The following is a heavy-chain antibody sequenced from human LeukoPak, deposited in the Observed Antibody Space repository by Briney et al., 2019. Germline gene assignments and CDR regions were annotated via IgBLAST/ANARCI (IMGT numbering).Heavy chain of an antibody. CDR3: ARGSIGGGSYYFDY. CDR1: GGTFSSYA. Sequence: ASVKVSCKASGGTFSSYAISWVRQAPGQGLEWMGWINPNSGGTNYAQKFQGRVTITRNTSISTAYMELSSLRSEDTAVYYCARGSIGGGSYYFDYWGQGTLVTVSS. CDR2: INPNSGGT. J-gene: IGHJ4*02. D-gene: IGHD1-26*01. V-gene: IGHV1-8*03.